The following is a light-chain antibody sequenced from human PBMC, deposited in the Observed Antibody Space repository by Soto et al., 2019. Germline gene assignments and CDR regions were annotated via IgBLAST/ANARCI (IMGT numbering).Light chain of an antibody. Sequence: QAVVTQEPSLTVSPGGTVTLTCDSSTGAVTSGHYPYWFQQKPGQAPTTLIYDTNSKHSWTPARFSGSLLGGKGALTLSGAQPEHEADYYCLLSYPGVTPVNVVFGGGTKLTVL. CDR2: DTN. J-gene: IGLJ2*01. CDR3: LLSYPGVTPVNVV. V-gene: IGLV7-46*01. CDR1: TGAVTSGHY.